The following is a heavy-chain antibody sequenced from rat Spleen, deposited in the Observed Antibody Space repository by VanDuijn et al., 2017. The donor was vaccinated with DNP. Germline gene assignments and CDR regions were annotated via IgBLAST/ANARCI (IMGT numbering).Heavy chain of an antibody. V-gene: IGHV5S13*01. J-gene: IGHJ2*01. CDR3: ARGGNFGTFPYFDH. Sequence: EVQLVESGGDLVQPGRSLKLSCAASGFTFSKYGMAWVRQAPTQGLEWVASITANSGATYYSDSVKGRFTISRDNKENTLYLQMNSLRSEDTATYYCARGGNFGTFPYFDHWGQGVMVTVSS. CDR1: GFTFSKYG. CDR2: ITANSGAT. D-gene: IGHD1-10*01.